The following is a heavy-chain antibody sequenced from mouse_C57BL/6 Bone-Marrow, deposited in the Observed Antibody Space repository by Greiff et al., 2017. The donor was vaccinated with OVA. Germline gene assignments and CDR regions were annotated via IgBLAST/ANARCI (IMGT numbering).Heavy chain of an antibody. V-gene: IGHV1-55*01. CDR1: GYTFTSYW. J-gene: IGHJ4*01. CDR2: IYPGSGST. Sequence: QVQLQQPGAELVKPGASVKMSCKASGYTFTSYWITWVKRRPGQGLEWIGDIYPGSGSTNYNEKFKSKATLTVDTSSSTAYMQLSSLTSEDSAVYYCAREGSNSYAMDYWGQGTSVTVSS. CDR3: AREGSNSYAMDY. D-gene: IGHD2-5*01.